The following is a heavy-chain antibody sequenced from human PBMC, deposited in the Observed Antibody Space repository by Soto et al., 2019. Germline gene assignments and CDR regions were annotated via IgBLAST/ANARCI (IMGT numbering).Heavy chain of an antibody. CDR2: IIPIFGTA. D-gene: IGHD1-26*01. Sequence: SVKVSCKTSGGTFSTYSIVWVRQAPGEGLEWMGGIIPIFGTANYAQKFQDRVTITADKSTNTAFMELSSLKSEDTAMYYCASSSGNNYGVGTNYYFDYWGQGTLVTVSS. CDR3: ASSSGNNYGVGTNYYFDY. J-gene: IGHJ4*02. V-gene: IGHV1-69*06. CDR1: GGTFSTYS.